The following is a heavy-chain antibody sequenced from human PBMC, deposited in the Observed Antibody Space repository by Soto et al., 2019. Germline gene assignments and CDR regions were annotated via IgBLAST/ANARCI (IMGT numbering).Heavy chain of an antibody. D-gene: IGHD3-9*01. CDR3: AKDIIIGGLRYFDWLFSAGDY. Sequence: GGSLRLSCAASGFTFSSYAMSWVRQAPGKGLEWVSAISGSGSSTYYADSVKGRFTISRDNSKNTLYLQMNSLRAEDTAVYYCAKDIIIGGLRYFDWLFSAGDYWGQGTLVTVSS. J-gene: IGHJ4*02. CDR2: ISGSGSST. CDR1: GFTFSSYA. V-gene: IGHV3-23*01.